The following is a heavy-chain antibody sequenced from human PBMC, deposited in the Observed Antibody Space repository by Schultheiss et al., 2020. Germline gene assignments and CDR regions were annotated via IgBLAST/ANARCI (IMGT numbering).Heavy chain of an antibody. Sequence: GGSLRLSCAASGFTFSSYAMSWVRQAPGKGLEWVSAISGSGGSTYYADSVKGRFTISRDNSQNTLYLQMNSLRAEDTAVYYCAKDQRQWLAFFDYWGQGTLVTVSS. J-gene: IGHJ4*02. CDR2: ISGSGGST. CDR3: AKDQRQWLAFFDY. CDR1: GFTFSSYA. D-gene: IGHD6-19*01. V-gene: IGHV3-23*01.